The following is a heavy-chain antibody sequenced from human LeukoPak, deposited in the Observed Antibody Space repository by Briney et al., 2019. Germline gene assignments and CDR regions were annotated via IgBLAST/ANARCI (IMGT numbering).Heavy chain of an antibody. V-gene: IGHV3-7*01. CDR2: IKQDGSEK. CDR3: AREIQYGSGRNRRDAFDI. J-gene: IGHJ3*02. D-gene: IGHD3-10*01. Sequence: PGGSLRLSCAASGFTFSSYWMSWVRQAPGKGLEWVANIKQDGSEKYYVDSVKGRFTISRDNAKNPLYLQMNSLRAEDTAVYYCAREIQYGSGRNRRDAFDIWGQGTMVTVSS. CDR1: GFTFSSYW.